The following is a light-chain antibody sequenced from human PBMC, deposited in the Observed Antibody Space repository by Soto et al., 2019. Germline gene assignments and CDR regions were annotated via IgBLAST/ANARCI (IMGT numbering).Light chain of an antibody. CDR2: GAS. J-gene: IGKJ1*01. CDR1: QTVINSF. CDR3: QQYGTSPT. V-gene: IGKV3-20*01. Sequence: EIVLTQSPGTVSLSPGERATLSCRASQTVINSFLAWYQRKPGQAPRVLIFGASSRATGVPDRFRGSGSGTDFTLTISRLEPEDFAVYFCQQYGTSPTFGQGTKVEIK.